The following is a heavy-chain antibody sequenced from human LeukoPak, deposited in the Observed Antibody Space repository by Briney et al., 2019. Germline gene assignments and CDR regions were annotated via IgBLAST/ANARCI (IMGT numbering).Heavy chain of an antibody. CDR1: GFTFSSYA. CDR2: ISGSGGST. CDR3: AKWMTRGYSGYAVWSRPFDY. Sequence: GGSLRLSCAASGFTFSSYAMSWVRQAPGKGLEWVSAISGSGGSTYYADSVKGRFTISRDNSKNTLYLQMNSLRAEDTAVYYCAKWMTRGYSGYAVWSRPFDYWGQGTLVTVSS. J-gene: IGHJ4*02. V-gene: IGHV3-23*01. D-gene: IGHD5-12*01.